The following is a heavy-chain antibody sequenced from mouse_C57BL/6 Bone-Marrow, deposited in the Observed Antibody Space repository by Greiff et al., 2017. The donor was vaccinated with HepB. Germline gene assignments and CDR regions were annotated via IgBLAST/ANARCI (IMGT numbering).Heavy chain of an antibody. Sequence: QLQESGPELVKPGASVKISCKASGYSFTDYNMNWVKQSNGKSLEWIGVINPNYGTTSYNQKFKGKATLTVDQSSSTAYMQLNSLTSEDSAVYYCARYYGSSPYWYFDVWGTGTTVTVSS. CDR1: GYSFTDYN. J-gene: IGHJ1*03. D-gene: IGHD1-1*01. CDR2: INPNYGTT. V-gene: IGHV1-39*01. CDR3: ARYYGSSPYWYFDV.